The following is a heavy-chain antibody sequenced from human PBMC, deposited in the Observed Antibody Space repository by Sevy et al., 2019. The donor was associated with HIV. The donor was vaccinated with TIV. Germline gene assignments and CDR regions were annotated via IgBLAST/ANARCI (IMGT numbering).Heavy chain of an antibody. CDR2: ISYDGSNK. CDR3: ARDWEYCTNGVCHYYGMDV. D-gene: IGHD2-8*01. J-gene: IGHJ6*02. Sequence: GGSLRLSCAASGFTFSSYAMHWVRQAPGKGLEWVAVISYDGSNKYYADSVKGRFTISRDNSKNTLYLQMNSLRAEDTAVYYCARDWEYCTNGVCHYYGMDVWGQGTTVTVS. CDR1: GFTFSSYA. V-gene: IGHV3-30*04.